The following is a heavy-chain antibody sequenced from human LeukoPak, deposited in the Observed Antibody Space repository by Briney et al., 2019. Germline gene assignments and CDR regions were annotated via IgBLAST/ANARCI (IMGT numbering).Heavy chain of an antibody. D-gene: IGHD3-3*01. CDR1: GFTFSNAW. CDR3: TTFDFWSGYYWASVDY. V-gene: IGHV3-15*01. J-gene: IGHJ4*02. CDR2: IKSKTDGGTT. Sequence: GGSLRLSCAASGFTFSNAWMSWVRQAPGKGLEWVGRIKSKTDGGTTDYAAPVKGRFTISRDDSKNTLYLQMNSLKTEDTVVYYCTTFDFWSGYYWASVDYWGQGTLVTVSS.